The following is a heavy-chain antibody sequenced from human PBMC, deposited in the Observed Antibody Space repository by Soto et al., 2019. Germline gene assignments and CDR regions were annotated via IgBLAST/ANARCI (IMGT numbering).Heavy chain of an antibody. J-gene: IGHJ4*02. D-gene: IGHD2-2*02. V-gene: IGHV4-59*04. CDR1: GGSISSYY. CDR3: ARPPPGQAPLYPPRLDF. Sequence: SETLSLTCTVSGGSISSYYWSWIRQHPGRGLEWIGYLYYTGSNFYNPSLKSRVSISVDTSKNQFSLNVYSVTAADTAVYYCARPPPGQAPLYPPRLDFWGQGVKVTVS. CDR2: LYYTGSN.